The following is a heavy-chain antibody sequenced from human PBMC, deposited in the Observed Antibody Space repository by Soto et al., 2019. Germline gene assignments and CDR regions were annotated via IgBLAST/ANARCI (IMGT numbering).Heavy chain of an antibody. CDR2: IIPIFGTA. D-gene: IGHD4-4*01. CDR3: VRKGLGYSNPYLFDY. CDR1: GGTFSSYA. J-gene: IGHJ4*02. Sequence: QVQLVQSGAEVKKPGSSVKVSCKASGGTFSSYAISWVRQAPGQGLEWMGGIIPIFGTANYAQKFQGRVTITADKSTSTAYMELSSLRSEDTAVYYCVRKGLGYSNPYLFDYWGQGTLVTVSS. V-gene: IGHV1-69*06.